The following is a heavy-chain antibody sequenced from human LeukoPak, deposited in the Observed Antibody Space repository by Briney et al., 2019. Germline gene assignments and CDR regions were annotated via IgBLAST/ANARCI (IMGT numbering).Heavy chain of an antibody. J-gene: IGHJ3*02. V-gene: IGHV4-39*01. CDR1: GGSISSSSYS. Sequence: SETLSLTCTVPGGSISSSSYSWGWIRQPPGKGLEWIGSIYYSGSTYYNPSLKSRVTISVDTSKNQFSLKLSSVTAADTAVYYCARHYYGDYGERDDAFDIWGQGTMVTVSS. CDR3: ARHYYGDYGERDDAFDI. CDR2: IYYSGST. D-gene: IGHD4-17*01.